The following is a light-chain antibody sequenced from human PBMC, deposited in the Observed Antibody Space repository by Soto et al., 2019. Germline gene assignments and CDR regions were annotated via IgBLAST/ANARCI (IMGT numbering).Light chain of an antibody. CDR2: GAS. CDR3: QQYGSSPWT. Sequence: EIVLTQSPGTLSLSPGERATLSCSASQSVSNNYLAWYQQKPGQAPRLLIYGASSRTTGIPDRFSASGSGTDFTLTISRLEPEDFAVYYCQQYGSSPWTFGQGTKVDIK. J-gene: IGKJ1*01. CDR1: QSVSNNY. V-gene: IGKV3-20*01.